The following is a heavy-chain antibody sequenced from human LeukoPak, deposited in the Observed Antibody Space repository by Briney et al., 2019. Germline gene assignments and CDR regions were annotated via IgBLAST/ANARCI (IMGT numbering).Heavy chain of an antibody. J-gene: IGHJ3*01. Sequence: GASVKVSCKASVGTFISYAVSWVRQAPGHGLEWGGGIIPIFGTAHYVQKLQGRVTMITDTSTSTAYMELRRLRSDDTAVYYCARVLKITMVRGVIRPIDFDFWGQGTMVTVSS. D-gene: IGHD3-10*01. V-gene: IGHV1-69*05. CDR2: IIPIFGTA. CDR3: ARVLKITMVRGVIRPIDFDF. CDR1: VGTFISYA.